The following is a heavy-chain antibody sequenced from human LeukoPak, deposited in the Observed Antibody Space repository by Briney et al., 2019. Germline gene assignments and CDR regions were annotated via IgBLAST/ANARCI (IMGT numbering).Heavy chain of an antibody. Sequence: RGSLRHSCAAPGFTFSSYSMNWVPQTPGKGRESVSYISSSSSTIYYADSVKGRFTISRDNAKNSLYLQMNSLRAEDTSVYYCARDKLLWFGEWPRWGPNVCANWFDPWGQGTLVTVSS. V-gene: IGHV3-48*04. D-gene: IGHD3-10*01. J-gene: IGHJ5*02. CDR1: GFTFSSYS. CDR2: ISSSSSTI. CDR3: ARDKLLWFGEWPRWGPNVCANWFDP.